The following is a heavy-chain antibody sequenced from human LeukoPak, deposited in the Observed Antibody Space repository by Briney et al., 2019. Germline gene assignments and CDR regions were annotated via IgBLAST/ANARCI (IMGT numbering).Heavy chain of an antibody. V-gene: IGHV1-2*02. Sequence: GASVKVSCKASGYTFTGYYMHWVRQAPGQGLEWMGWINPNSGGTNYAQKFQGRVTMTRDTSISTAYMELSRLRSDDTAVYYGARTAYYDCSGYYSIDYWRQEPGHRLL. CDR3: ARTAYYDCSGYYSIDY. J-gene: IGHJ4*01. CDR1: GYTFTGYY. CDR2: INPNSGGT. D-gene: IGHD3-22*01.